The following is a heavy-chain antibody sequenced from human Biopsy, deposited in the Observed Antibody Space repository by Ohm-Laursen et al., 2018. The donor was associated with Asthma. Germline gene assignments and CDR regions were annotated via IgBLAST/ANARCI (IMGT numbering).Heavy chain of an antibody. CDR2: IMTVFGTT. CDR3: ARCQVGYSSGWSLLLKKIYYSGMDV. V-gene: IGHV1-69*01. D-gene: IGHD6-19*01. CDR1: GGMFGNYA. Sequence: SSVKVSCKASGGMFGNYAISWVRQAPGQGLEWLGGIMTVFGTTNYAQKFQGRVTITADESTSTAYMEVTSLRSEDTAIYYCARCQVGYSSGWSLLLKKIYYSGMDVWGQGTAATVSS. J-gene: IGHJ6*02.